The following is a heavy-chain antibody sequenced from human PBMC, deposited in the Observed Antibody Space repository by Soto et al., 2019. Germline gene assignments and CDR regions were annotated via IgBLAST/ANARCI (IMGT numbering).Heavy chain of an antibody. V-gene: IGHV4-59*01. J-gene: IGHJ4*02. CDR2: IYYSGST. CDR3: ARGDWGGTRYYYDSSGYPLYFDY. Sequence: SETLSLTCTVSGGSISSYYWSWIRQPPGKGLEWIGYIYYSGSTNYNPSLRSRVTISVDTSKNQFSLKLSSVTAADTAVYYCARGDWGGTRYYYDSSGYPLYFDYWGQGTLVTVSS. D-gene: IGHD3-22*01. CDR1: GGSISSYY.